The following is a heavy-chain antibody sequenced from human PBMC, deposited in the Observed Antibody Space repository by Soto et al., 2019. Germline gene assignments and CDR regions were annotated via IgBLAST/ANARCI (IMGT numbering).Heavy chain of an antibody. J-gene: IGHJ4*02. CDR3: ARAVGDPLYYLDS. CDR1: SDSISSYY. V-gene: IGHV4-59*08. D-gene: IGHD6-19*01. CDR2: TDYSGNT. Sequence: QVQLQESGPGLVRPSETLSLTCTVSSDSISSYYWIWIRQSPGKGLEWIGYTDYSGNTNYTPSLKRRVTISGDTSKNQFSLRLSSVTAADTAVYYCARAVGDPLYYLDSWGQGTLVTVSS.